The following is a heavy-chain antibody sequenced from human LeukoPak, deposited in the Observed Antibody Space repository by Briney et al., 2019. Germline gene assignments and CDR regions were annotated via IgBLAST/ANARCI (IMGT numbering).Heavy chain of an antibody. CDR3: GRGDDFWSGPGV. CDR1: GGSISSGNW. J-gene: IGHJ6*02. Sequence: SETLSLTCAVSGGSISSGNWWSWVRQPPGKGLGWIGEIYHSGSTNYNPSLKSRVTISVDKSKNQFSLKLSSVTAADPAVYYFGRGDDFWSGPGVWGQGTTVTVSS. CDR2: IYHSGST. V-gene: IGHV4-4*02. D-gene: IGHD3-3*01.